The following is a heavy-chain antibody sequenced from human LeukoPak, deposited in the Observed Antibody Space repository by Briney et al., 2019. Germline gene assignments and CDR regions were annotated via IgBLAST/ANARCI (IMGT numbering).Heavy chain of an antibody. CDR3: AKDGGAARLFDY. CDR1: NYIFNNYG. V-gene: IGHV1-18*01. D-gene: IGHD6-6*01. J-gene: IGHJ4*02. Sequence: GASVKVSCKASNYIFNNYGITWVRQAPGQGLEWMGWISAYNGNTNYAQKLQGRVTMTTDTSTSTAYMELRSLRSDDTALYYCAKDGGAARLFDYWGQGTLVTVSS. CDR2: ISAYNGNT.